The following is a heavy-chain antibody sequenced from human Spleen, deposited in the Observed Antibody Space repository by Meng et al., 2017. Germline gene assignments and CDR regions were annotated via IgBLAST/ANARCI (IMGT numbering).Heavy chain of an antibody. D-gene: IGHD5-18*01. V-gene: IGHV3-30*04. Sequence: GESLKISCAASGFTFSAYVMHWVRQTPGKGLEWLAVMSYDGSNNYYADSVKGRFTISRDNSKNTLFLQVNSLRDDDTAVYYCARLSLDTAMVDGWGQGTTVTVSS. CDR1: GFTFSAYV. CDR2: MSYDGSNN. CDR3: ARLSLDTAMVDG. J-gene: IGHJ6*02.